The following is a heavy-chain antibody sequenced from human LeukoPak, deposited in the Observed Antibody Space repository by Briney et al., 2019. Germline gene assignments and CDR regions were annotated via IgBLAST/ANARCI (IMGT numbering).Heavy chain of an antibody. CDR1: GGTFSSYA. Sequence: SVKVSCKASGGTFSSYAISWVRQAPGQGLEWMGGIIPIFGTANYAQKFQGRVTITADESTSTAYMELSSLRSEDTAVYYCARGPPGGYYGSGSYYNGRYYYYGMDVWGKGTTATVSS. J-gene: IGHJ6*04. D-gene: IGHD3-10*01. CDR2: IIPIFGTA. V-gene: IGHV1-69*13. CDR3: ARGPPGGYYGSGSYYNGRYYYYGMDV.